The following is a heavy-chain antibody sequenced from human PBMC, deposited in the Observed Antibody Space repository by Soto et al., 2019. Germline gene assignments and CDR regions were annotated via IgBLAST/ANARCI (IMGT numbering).Heavy chain of an antibody. D-gene: IGHD6-19*01. J-gene: IGHJ4*02. V-gene: IGHV1-18*01. CDR1: GYTFTSNR. Sequence: GASVKFSCRTSGYTFTSNRISWARRAPGQGHAWMGWISPHNGNAKSPQNFQDRVTMTADTAASTVYIELRSLRSDDSAVFYFARDRSGWYDVWGQGTLVTVSS. CDR3: ARDRSGWYDV. CDR2: ISPHNGNA.